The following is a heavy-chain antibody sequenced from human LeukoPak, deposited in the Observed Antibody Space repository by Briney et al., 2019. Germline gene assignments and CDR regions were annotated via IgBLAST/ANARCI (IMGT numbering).Heavy chain of an antibody. V-gene: IGHV1-69*05. CDR3: ARDSAYYYDSSGSHFDY. D-gene: IGHD3-22*01. J-gene: IGHJ4*02. CDR1: GGTFSSYA. CDR2: IIPIFGTA. Sequence: GASVKVPCKASGGTFSSYAISWVRQAPGQGLEWMGRIIPIFGTANYAQKFQGRVTITTDESTSTAYMELSSLRYEDTAVYYCARDSAYYYDSSGSHFDYWGQGTLVTVSS.